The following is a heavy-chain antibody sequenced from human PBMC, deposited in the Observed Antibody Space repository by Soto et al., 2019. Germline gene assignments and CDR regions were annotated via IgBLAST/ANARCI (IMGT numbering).Heavy chain of an antibody. D-gene: IGHD1-26*01. CDR3: ARSSGTYPPSRYYYGLDV. J-gene: IGHJ6*02. CDR2: ISAYNGDT. V-gene: IGHV1-18*01. Sequence: ASVKVSCKASGYTFTSYGFSWVRQAPGQGLEWMGWISAYNGDTNYPQKFQARVTMTTDTSTSTAYLDLRSLRSDDTAVYYCARSSGTYPPSRYYYGLDVWGQGTTVTVSS. CDR1: GYTFTSYG.